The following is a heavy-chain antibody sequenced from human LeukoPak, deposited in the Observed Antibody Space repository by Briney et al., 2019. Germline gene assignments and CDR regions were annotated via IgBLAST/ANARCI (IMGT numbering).Heavy chain of an antibody. V-gene: IGHV4-34*01. CDR3: ARPYSSSWYVLAFDI. CDR2: INHSGST. CDR1: GGSFSGYY. D-gene: IGHD6-13*01. J-gene: IGHJ3*02. Sequence: PSETLSLTCAVYGGSFSGYYWSWIRQPPGKGLEWIGEINHSGSTNYDPSLKSRVTISVDTSKNQFSLKLSSVTAADTAVYYCARPYSSSWYVLAFDIWGQGTMVTVPS.